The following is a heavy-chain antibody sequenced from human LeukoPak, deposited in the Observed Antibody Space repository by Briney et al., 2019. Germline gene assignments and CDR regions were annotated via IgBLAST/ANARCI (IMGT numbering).Heavy chain of an antibody. J-gene: IGHJ5*02. D-gene: IGHD3-9*01. CDR2: INHSGST. CDR1: GGSFSGYY. CDR3: ARGHYVILTGYGPKGFDP. Sequence: SETLSLTCAVYGGSFSGYYWSWIRQPPGKGLEWIGEINHSGSTNYNPSLKSRVTISVDTSKNQFSLKLSSVTAADTAVYYCARGHYVILTGYGPKGFDPWGQGTLVTVSS. V-gene: IGHV4-34*01.